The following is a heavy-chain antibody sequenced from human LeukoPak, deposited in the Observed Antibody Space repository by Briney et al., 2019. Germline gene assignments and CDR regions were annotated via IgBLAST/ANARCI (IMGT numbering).Heavy chain of an antibody. CDR3: ARVRDNTPRIAAAGTSAFDI. CDR1: GYTFTRYY. CDR2: INPNSGGT. J-gene: IGHJ3*02. V-gene: IGHV1-2*02. Sequence: ASVKVSCKASGYTFTRYYMHWVRQAPGQGVEWMGWINPNSGGTDYAQKFQGRVNMTRDTSISTAYMELSSLRSDDTAVYYCARVRDNTPRIAAAGTSAFDIWGQGTMVTVSS. D-gene: IGHD6-13*01.